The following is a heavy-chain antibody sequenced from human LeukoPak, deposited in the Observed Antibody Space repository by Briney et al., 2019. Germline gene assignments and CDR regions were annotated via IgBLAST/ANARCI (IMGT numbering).Heavy chain of an antibody. CDR1: GGSISSSNW. V-gene: IGHV4-4*02. D-gene: IGHD5-12*01. CDR2: IYHSGST. J-gene: IGHJ4*02. CDR3: ARHLYSAYDLPYYFDY. Sequence: PSETLSLTCAVSGGSISSSNWWSWVRQPPGKGLEWIGEIYHSGSTNYNPSLKSRVTISVDKSKNQFSLKLSSVTATDTAVYYCARHLYSAYDLPYYFDYWGQGTLVIVSS.